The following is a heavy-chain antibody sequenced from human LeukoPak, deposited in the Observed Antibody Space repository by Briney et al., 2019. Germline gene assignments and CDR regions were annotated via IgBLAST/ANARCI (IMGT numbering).Heavy chain of an antibody. CDR2: ISYDGSNK. CDR3: AKDNSSGWYDPHGAFDI. CDR1: GFTFSSYG. J-gene: IGHJ3*02. D-gene: IGHD6-19*01. V-gene: IGHV3-30*18. Sequence: GGSLRLSCAASGFTFSSYGMHWVRQAPGKGLEWVAVISYDGSNKYYADSVKGRFTISRDNSKNTLYLQMNSLRAEDTAVSYCAKDNSSGWYDPHGAFDIWGQGTMVTVSS.